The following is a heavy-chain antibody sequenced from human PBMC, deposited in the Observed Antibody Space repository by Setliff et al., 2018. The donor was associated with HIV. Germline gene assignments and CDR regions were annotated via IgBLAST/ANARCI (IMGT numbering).Heavy chain of an antibody. CDR3: ARGPYSSGFKTWRDYYYYYGMDV. CDR1: GGTFSSYA. CDR2: IIPIFGTA. J-gene: IGHJ6*02. Sequence: SVKVSCKASGGTFSSYAISWVRQAPGQGLEWMGGIIPIFGTANYAQKFQGRVTITPDESTSTAYMELSSLRSEDTAVYYCARGPYSSGFKTWRDYYYYYGMDVWGQGTTVTVSS. D-gene: IGHD6-19*01. V-gene: IGHV1-69*13.